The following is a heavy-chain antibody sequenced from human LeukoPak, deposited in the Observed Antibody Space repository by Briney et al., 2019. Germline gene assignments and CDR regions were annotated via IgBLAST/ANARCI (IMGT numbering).Heavy chain of an antibody. D-gene: IGHD3-10*01. CDR1: GFTFSTYT. V-gene: IGHV3-48*04. CDR2: ITSSSSTI. CDR3: AKFGWGSHGFDI. J-gene: IGHJ3*02. Sequence: GGSLRLSCAASGFTFSTYTMNWVRQAPGKGLEWVSYITSSSSTIYYADSVRGRFTISRDNAKNSLYLQMNSLRAEDTAVYYCAKFGWGSHGFDIWAQGTMVTVSS.